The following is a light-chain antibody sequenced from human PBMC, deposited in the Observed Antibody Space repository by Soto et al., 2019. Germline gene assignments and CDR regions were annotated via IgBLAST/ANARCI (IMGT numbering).Light chain of an antibody. J-gene: IGLJ2*01. CDR2: DVS. CDR3: RSYSSSSTLVV. CDR1: SSDVGDYNY. V-gene: IGLV2-14*01. Sequence: QSVLTQPASVSGSPGQSITISCTGTSSDVGDYNYVSWYQQHPGKAPKLMIYDVSNRPSGVSNRFSGSKSGNTASLTISGLQAEGEADYYCRSYSSSSTLVVFGRGPKLTVL.